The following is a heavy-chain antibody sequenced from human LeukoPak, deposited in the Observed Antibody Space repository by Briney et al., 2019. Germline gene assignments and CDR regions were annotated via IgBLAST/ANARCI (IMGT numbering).Heavy chain of an antibody. Sequence: GGSLRLSCAASTFSFSDHYMSWVRQAPGKGLEWVSYISRSGSPVYYADSVKGRFTISRDNAKKSLYLQMNSLRAEDTAVYHCAKAQLVVPAAMPWDYWGQGTLVTVSS. CDR1: TFSFSDHY. V-gene: IGHV3-11*01. D-gene: IGHD2-2*01. CDR2: ISRSGSPV. CDR3: AKAQLVVPAAMPWDY. J-gene: IGHJ4*02.